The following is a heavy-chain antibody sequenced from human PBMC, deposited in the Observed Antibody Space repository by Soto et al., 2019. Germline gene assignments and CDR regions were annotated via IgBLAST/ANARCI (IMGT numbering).Heavy chain of an antibody. V-gene: IGHV1-18*01. D-gene: IGHD1-26*01. CDR2: ISAYNGNT. Sequence: ASVKVSCKASGYTYTSYGSSWVRQARGQGLEWMGWISAYNGNTNYAQKLQGRVTMTTDTSTSTAYMELRSLRSDDTAVYYCARGIVGATTYYYYGMDVWGQGTTVTVSS. CDR3: ARGIVGATTYYYYGMDV. CDR1: GYTYTSYG. J-gene: IGHJ6*02.